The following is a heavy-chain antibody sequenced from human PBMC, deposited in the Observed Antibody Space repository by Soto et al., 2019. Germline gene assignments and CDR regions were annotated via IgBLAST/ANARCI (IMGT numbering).Heavy chain of an antibody. D-gene: IGHD1-7*01. CDR3: AVHLGQNYLTLDD. CDR1: GFTFSNFV. CDR2: ITGSGGRA. V-gene: IGHV3-23*01. J-gene: IGHJ6*02. Sequence: GGSLRLSCAASGFTFSNFVMSWVRHIPGKGLHWVSGITGSGGRAYYADSVKGRFTISRDNSRNTLYLQKSRLGAEDTATYHCAVHLGQNYLTLDDWGLGTRVTVSS.